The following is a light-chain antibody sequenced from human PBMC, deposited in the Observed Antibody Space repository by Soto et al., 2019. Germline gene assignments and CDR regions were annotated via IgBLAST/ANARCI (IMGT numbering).Light chain of an antibody. V-gene: IGKV3-20*01. CDR2: ASS. J-gene: IGKJ5*01. CDR1: QSRGSNF. Sequence: EIVLTQSPGTLSLSPVEIGTVSCKTSQSRGSNFLAWYQHKPGQAPRLLTYASSNRATGIPDRFSGSASGTDFTLTINRLETEDFAVYYCQLYGISPHFGQGTRLEIK. CDR3: QLYGISPH.